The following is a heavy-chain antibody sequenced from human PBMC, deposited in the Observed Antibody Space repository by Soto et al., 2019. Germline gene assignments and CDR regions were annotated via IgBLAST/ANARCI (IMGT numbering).Heavy chain of an antibody. V-gene: IGHV3-23*01. D-gene: IGHD2-15*01. CDR2: ISGSDGST. J-gene: IGHJ4*02. CDR1: GFIFSSFA. CDR3: AKDRFCSGGSCYTDY. Sequence: GGSLRLSCAASGFIFSSFAMSWVRQAPGKGLEWVSTISGSDGSTYDADSVQGWFTISRDNSKNSLSLQMNSLRAEDTAVYYCAKDRFCSGGSCYTDYWGQGTQVTVSS.